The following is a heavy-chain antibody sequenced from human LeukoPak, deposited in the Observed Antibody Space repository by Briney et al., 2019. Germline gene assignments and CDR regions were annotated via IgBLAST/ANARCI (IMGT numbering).Heavy chain of an antibody. CDR3: AKDLQVGAPGY. V-gene: IGHV3-30*18. J-gene: IGHJ4*02. D-gene: IGHD1-26*01. CDR1: GFTFSSYG. Sequence: GGSLRLSCAASGFTFSSYGMHWVRQAPGKGLEWVAVISYDGSNKYYADSVKGRFTISRDNSKNTLYLQMNSLRAEDTAVYYCAKDLQVGAPGYWGRGTLVTVSS. CDR2: ISYDGSNK.